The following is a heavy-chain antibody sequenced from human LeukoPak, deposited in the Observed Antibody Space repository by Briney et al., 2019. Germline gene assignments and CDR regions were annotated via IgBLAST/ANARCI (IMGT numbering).Heavy chain of an antibody. CDR2: INHSGST. D-gene: IGHD3-10*01. CDR1: GESFSGYY. CDR3: AREGGYNSSGSPPLDY. J-gene: IGHJ4*02. Sequence: PSETLSLTCAVYGESFSGYYWSWIRQPPGKGLEWIGEINHSGSTNYNPSLKSRVTISVDTSKNQFSLKLTSVTAADTAVYYCAREGGYNSSGSPPLDYGGQGTLVTVSS. V-gene: IGHV4-34*01.